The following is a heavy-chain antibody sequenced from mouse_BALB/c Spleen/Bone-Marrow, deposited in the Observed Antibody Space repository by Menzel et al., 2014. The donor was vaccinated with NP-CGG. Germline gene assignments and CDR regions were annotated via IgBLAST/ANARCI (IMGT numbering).Heavy chain of an antibody. CDR3: ARHGDYYGSSLFAY. Sequence: EVKLMESGGGLVQPGESLKLSCESHEYEXPSHDMSWVRKTPEKRLELVAAINSDGGSTYYPDTMERRFIISRDNSKKTLYLQMSSLRSEDTAFYYCARHGDYYGSSLFAYWGQGTLVTVSA. CDR2: INSDGGST. CDR1: EYEXPSHD. D-gene: IGHD1-1*01. V-gene: IGHV5-2*01. J-gene: IGHJ3*01.